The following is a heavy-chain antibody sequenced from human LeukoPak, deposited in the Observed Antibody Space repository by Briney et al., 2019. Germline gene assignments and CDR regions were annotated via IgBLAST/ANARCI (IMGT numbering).Heavy chain of an antibody. CDR2: IFYSGST. CDR1: SGSISSSSFS. V-gene: IGHV4-39*01. D-gene: IGHD4-23*01. Sequence: SETLSLTCTVSSGSISSSSFSWGWIRQPPGKGLEWIGNIFYSGSTYYNPSLKSRVTISVDTSKNQFSLKLISVTAADTAVYYCARQYTSGVRRDWFDPWGQGTLVTVSS. CDR3: ARQYTSGVRRDWFDP. J-gene: IGHJ5*02.